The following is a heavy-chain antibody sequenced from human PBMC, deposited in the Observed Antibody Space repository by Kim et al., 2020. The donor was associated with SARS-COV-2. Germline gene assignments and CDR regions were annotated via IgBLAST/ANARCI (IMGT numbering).Heavy chain of an antibody. J-gene: IGHJ3*02. CDR2: ISYDGSNK. D-gene: IGHD2-15*01. CDR1: GFTFSSYA. CDR3: ATRGADCSGGSCYASGAFDI. V-gene: IGHV3-30-3*01. Sequence: GGSLRLSCAASGFTFSSYAMHWVRQAPGKGLEWVAVISYDGSNKYYADSVKGRFTISRDNSKNTLYLQMNSLRAEDTAVYYCATRGADCSGGSCYASGAFDIWGQGTMVTVSS.